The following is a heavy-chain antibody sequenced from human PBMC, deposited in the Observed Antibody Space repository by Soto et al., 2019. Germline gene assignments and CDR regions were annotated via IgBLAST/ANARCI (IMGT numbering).Heavy chain of an antibody. CDR1: GFTFSIYA. CDR2: ISGSGGST. Sequence: EVQLLESGGGLVQPGGSLRLSCAAAGFTFSIYAMSWVRQAPGKGLEWVSAISGSGGSTYYADSVKGRFTISRANSKNPLYLQMNSLRADDTAVYYCAKATPGGAATLIRYYWGQGTLVTVSS. D-gene: IGHD6-13*01. J-gene: IGHJ4*02. CDR3: AKATPGGAATLIRYY. V-gene: IGHV3-23*01.